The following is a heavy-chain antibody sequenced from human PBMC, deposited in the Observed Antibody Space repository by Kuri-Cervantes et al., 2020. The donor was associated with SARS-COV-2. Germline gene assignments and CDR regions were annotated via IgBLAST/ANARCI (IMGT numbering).Heavy chain of an antibody. Sequence: SETLSLTCTVSGGSISSYYWSWIRQPPGKGLEWIGYIYYSGSTNYNPSLKSRVTISVDTSKNQFSLKLSSVTAADTAVYYCARDLLNYYDSSGYGYWGQGTLVTVSS. V-gene: IGHV4-59*01. CDR1: GGSISSYY. D-gene: IGHD3-22*01. J-gene: IGHJ4*02. CDR2: IYYSGST. CDR3: ARDLLNYYDSSGYGY.